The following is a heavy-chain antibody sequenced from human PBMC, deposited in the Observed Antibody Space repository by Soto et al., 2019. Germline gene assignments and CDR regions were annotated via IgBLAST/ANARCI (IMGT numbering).Heavy chain of an antibody. CDR3: PSPAAAGTFSV. CDR2: ISYDGSNK. CDR1: GFTFSSYG. Sequence: PGGSLRLSCAASGFTFSSYGMHWVRQAPGKGLEWVAVISYDGSNKYYADSVKGRFTISRDNSKNTLYLQMNSLRAEDTAVYYCPSPAAAGTFSVWGQGTTVTVSS. D-gene: IGHD6-13*01. V-gene: IGHV3-30*03. J-gene: IGHJ6*02.